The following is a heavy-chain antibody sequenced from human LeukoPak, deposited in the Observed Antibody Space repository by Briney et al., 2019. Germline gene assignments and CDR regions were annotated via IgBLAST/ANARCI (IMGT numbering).Heavy chain of an antibody. CDR3: AREGRTAMVSVDY. J-gene: IGHJ4*02. V-gene: IGHV4-38-2*02. Sequence: PSETLSLTCTVSGYSISSGYYWGWIRQPPGKGLEWVGSIYHSGSAYYNPSLKSRVAISVDTSKNQFSLQLSSVTAADTAVYYCAREGRTAMVSVDYWGQGTLVTVSS. D-gene: IGHD5-18*01. CDR2: IYHSGSA. CDR1: GYSISSGYY.